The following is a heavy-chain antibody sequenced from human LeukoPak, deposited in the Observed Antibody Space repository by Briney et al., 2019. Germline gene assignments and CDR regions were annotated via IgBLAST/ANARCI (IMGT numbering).Heavy chain of an antibody. CDR2: IKQAGSEK. D-gene: IGHD4-11*01. J-gene: IGHJ6*03. CDR1: GFTFSTYW. Sequence: PGGSLRLSCAASGFTFSTYWMSWVRQAPGKGLEWVASIKQAGSEKYYVDSVKGRVTVSRDNAKNSLYLQMNSLRAEDTAVYYCARIQLTTYYYYMDVWGKGTTVTVSS. V-gene: IGHV3-7*01. CDR3: ARIQLTTYYYYMDV.